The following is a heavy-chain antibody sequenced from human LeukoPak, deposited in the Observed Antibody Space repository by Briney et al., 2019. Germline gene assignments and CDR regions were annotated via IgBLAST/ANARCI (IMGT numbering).Heavy chain of an antibody. CDR2: INHSGST. CDR3: ARAVYFDY. CDR1: GGSFSGYY. V-gene: IGHV4-34*01. J-gene: IGHJ4*02. Sequence: SETLSLTCAVYGGSFSGYYWSWIRQPPGKGLEWIGEINHSGSTNYNPSLKSRVTISVDTSKNQFSLKLSSVIAEDTAVYYCARAVYFDYWGQGTLVTVSS.